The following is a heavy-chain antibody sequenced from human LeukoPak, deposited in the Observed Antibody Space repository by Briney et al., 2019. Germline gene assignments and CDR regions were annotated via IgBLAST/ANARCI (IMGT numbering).Heavy chain of an antibody. Sequence: GESLTLSCKGSGYTFTSYWIGWVRQLPGKGLERMGIIYPGDSDTRYSPSFQSQVTISADKSISTAFLQWSSLKASDTAMYYCARQLVAFDYWGQGPLVSVSS. V-gene: IGHV5-51*01. CDR2: IYPGDSDT. D-gene: IGHD5-12*01. J-gene: IGHJ4*02. CDR3: ARQLVAFDY. CDR1: GYTFTSYW.